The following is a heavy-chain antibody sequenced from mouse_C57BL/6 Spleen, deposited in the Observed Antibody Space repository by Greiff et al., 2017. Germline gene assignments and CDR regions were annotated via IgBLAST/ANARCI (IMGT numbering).Heavy chain of an antibody. Sequence: QVQLQQPGTELVKPGASVKLSCKASGYTFTSYWMHWVKQRPGQGLEWIGNINPSNGGTNYNEKFKSKATLTVDKSSSTAYMQLSSLRSEDSAVSYCERWYYYYGSSHGYFDVWGKGTTVTVSS. D-gene: IGHD1-1*01. CDR1: GYTFTSYW. CDR2: INPSNGGT. V-gene: IGHV1-53*01. J-gene: IGHJ1*03. CDR3: ERWYYYYGSSHGYFDV.